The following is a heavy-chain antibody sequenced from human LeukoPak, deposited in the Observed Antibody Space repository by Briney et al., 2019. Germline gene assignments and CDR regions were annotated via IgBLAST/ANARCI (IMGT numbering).Heavy chain of an antibody. J-gene: IGHJ4*02. CDR3: ARGTGAGGRGRLDS. V-gene: IGHV1-2*07. CDR2: INPNSGGT. Sequence: ASVKVSFKASGYPFTTYGITWVRQAPGRGLEWMGWINPNSGGTNYAHKFLGRVTMTRDTSISTAYMDLSGLRSDDTAVYFCARGTGAGGRGRLDSWGQGTLVTVSS. CDR1: GYPFTTYG. D-gene: IGHD6-13*01.